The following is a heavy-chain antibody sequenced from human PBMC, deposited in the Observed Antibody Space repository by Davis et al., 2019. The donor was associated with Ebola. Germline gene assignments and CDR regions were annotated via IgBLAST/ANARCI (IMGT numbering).Heavy chain of an antibody. CDR3: ARGPSTGNSFSY. V-gene: IGHV3-23*01. Sequence: GGSLRLSCAASGFTFGSYGMNWVRQAPGKGLEWVSAISGSGDSTYYADSVKGRFTISRDNSKNTLYLQMSSLRAEDTAVYYCARGPSTGNSFSYWGQGTLVTVSS. J-gene: IGHJ4*02. D-gene: IGHD6-13*01. CDR2: ISGSGDST. CDR1: GFTFGSYG.